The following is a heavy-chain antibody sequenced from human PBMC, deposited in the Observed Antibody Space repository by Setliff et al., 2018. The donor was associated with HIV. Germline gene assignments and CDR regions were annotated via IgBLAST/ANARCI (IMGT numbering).Heavy chain of an antibody. D-gene: IGHD4-17*01. Sequence: LSCAASGFIFSGSAMHWVRQASGKGLEWVGRIRSKDNNYVTTYAASVKGRFTISRDDSKSTAYLQMNSLKIEDTAVYYCIRGPDYPYYFDYWGQGTQVTVSS. V-gene: IGHV3-73*01. CDR3: IRGPDYPYYFDY. J-gene: IGHJ4*02. CDR2: IRSKDNNYVT. CDR1: GFIFSGSA.